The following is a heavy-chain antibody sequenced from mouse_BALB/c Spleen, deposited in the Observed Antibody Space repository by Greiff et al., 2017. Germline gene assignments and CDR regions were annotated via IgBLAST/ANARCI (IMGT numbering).Heavy chain of an antibody. D-gene: IGHD2-1*01. CDR3: ASYGNSFAY. V-gene: IGHV14-3*02. CDR2: IDPANGNT. J-gene: IGHJ3*01. Sequence: EAQLQQSGAELVKLGASVKLSCTASGFNIKDTYMHWVKQRPEQGLEWIGRIDPANGNTKYDPKFQGKATITADTSSNTAYLQLSSLTSEDTAVYYCASYGNSFAYWGQGTLVTVSA. CDR1: GFNIKDTY.